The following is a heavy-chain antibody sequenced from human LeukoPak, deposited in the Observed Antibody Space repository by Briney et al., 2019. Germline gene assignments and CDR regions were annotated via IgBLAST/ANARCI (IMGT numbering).Heavy chain of an antibody. J-gene: IGHJ6*02. CDR3: ARDINGYCSSTSCYRLEGSFYYGMDV. Sequence: ASVKVSCKASGYTFTSYGISWVRQAPGQGLEWMGWISAYNGNTNYAQKLQGRVTMTTDTSTSTAYMELRSLRSDDTAVYYCARDINGYCSSTSCYRLEGSFYYGMDVWGQGTTVTVSS. V-gene: IGHV1-18*01. D-gene: IGHD2-2*03. CDR2: ISAYNGNT. CDR1: GYTFTSYG.